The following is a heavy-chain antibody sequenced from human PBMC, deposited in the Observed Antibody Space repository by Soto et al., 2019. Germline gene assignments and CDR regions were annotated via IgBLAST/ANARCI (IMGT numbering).Heavy chain of an antibody. CDR1: GGSISSGGYA. Sequence: QLQLQESGSGLVKPSQTLSLTCAVSGGSISSGGYAWSWIRQPPGKGLEWIGYIYHSVSPYYNKSLKNRVTITVDKSKNQLSLKLSSVTAADTAVDDCASVPDYWGQGTLVTVSS. V-gene: IGHV4-30-2*01. CDR3: ASVPDY. J-gene: IGHJ4*02. CDR2: IYHSVSP.